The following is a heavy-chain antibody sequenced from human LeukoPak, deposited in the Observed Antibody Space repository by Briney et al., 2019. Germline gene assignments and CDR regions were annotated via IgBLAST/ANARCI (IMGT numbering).Heavy chain of an antibody. Sequence: PSETLSLTCTVSGGSISNYHWSWIRQPPGKGLEWIGYIYYTGSTKYNPSLKSRVTISLDTSKNQFSLKLRSVTAADTAVYYCARVVDYGYSDYWGPGTLVTVSS. CDR2: IYYTGST. J-gene: IGHJ4*02. V-gene: IGHV4-59*01. D-gene: IGHD3-10*01. CDR1: GGSISNYH. CDR3: ARVVDYGYSDY.